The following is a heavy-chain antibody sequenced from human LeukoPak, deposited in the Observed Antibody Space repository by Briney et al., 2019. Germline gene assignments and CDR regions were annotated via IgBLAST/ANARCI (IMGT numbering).Heavy chain of an antibody. CDR1: GDSVVSNSVA. V-gene: IGHV6-1*01. CDR3: ARWDHAGEYVDH. CDR2: TYYRSQWHY. Sequence: SQTLSLTCAISGDSVVSNSVAWNWIRQSPPRGLEWLGRTYYRSQWHYDYAVSVKSRISITSDTARNQFSLQLNSVTPEDTAVYYCARWDHAGEYVDHWGQGSLVTVSS. J-gene: IGHJ1*01. D-gene: IGHD3-10*01.